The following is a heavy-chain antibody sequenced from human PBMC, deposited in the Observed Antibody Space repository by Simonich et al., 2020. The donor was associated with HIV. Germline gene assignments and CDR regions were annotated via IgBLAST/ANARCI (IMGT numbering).Heavy chain of an antibody. Sequence: QVQLQESGPGLVKPSETLSLTCAVSGYSISSGYYWGWIRQPPVRGLGWSGSIYHSGSTYYNPSLKSRVTISVDMSKNQFSLKLSSVTAADTAVYYCARGGEYGGYGYWYFDLWGRGTLVTVSS. CDR3: ARGGEYGGYGYWYFDL. CDR1: GYSISSGYY. V-gene: IGHV4-38-2*01. D-gene: IGHD4-17*01. CDR2: IYHSGST. J-gene: IGHJ2*01.